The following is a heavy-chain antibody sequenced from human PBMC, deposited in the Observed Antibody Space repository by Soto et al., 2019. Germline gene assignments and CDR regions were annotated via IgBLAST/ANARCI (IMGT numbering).Heavy chain of an antibody. Sequence: EVQLVESGGGLVQPGRSLRLSCAASGFTFDDYAMHWVRQAPGKGLGWVSGISWNSGSIGYADSVKGRFTISRDNAKNSLYLQMNSLRAEDTALYYCAKDATYSSSLGNWFDPWGQGTLVTVSS. CDR3: AKDATYSSSLGNWFDP. CDR2: ISWNSGSI. J-gene: IGHJ5*02. D-gene: IGHD6-13*01. V-gene: IGHV3-9*01. CDR1: GFTFDDYA.